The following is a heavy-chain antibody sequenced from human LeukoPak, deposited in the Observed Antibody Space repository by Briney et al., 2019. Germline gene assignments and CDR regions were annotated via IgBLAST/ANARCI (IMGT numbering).Heavy chain of an antibody. CDR1: GGSISPYY. V-gene: IGHV4-59*08. CDR2: IHYSEST. Sequence: SETLSLTCTVSGGSISPYYWGWIRQPPGKGLEWIGYIHYSESTKYNPSLKSRVTMSVDTSRNQFSLKLSSVTAADTAVYYCASRSGSFSDALDIWGQGTLVTVSS. D-gene: IGHD3-10*01. CDR3: ASRSGSFSDALDI. J-gene: IGHJ3*02.